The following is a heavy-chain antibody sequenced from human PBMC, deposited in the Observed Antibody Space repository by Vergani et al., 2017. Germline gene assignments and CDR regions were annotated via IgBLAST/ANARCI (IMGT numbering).Heavy chain of an antibody. J-gene: IGHJ6*02. CDR3: AGDSPLVVPAAIFYYYYGMDY. CDR2: ISSSGSTI. CDR1: GFTFSSYE. D-gene: IGHD2-2*01. V-gene: IGHV3-48*03. Sequence: EVQLVESGGGLGQPGGSLRLSCAASGFTFSSYEMNWVRQAPGKGLEWVSYISSSGSTIYYAYSVKGRFTISKDNAKNALYLQMNSLRAEDTAVYYCAGDSPLVVPAAIFYYYYGMDYWGQGTTVTVSS.